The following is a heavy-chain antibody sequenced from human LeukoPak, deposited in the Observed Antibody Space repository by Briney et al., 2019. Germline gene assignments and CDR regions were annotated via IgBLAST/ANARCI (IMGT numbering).Heavy chain of an antibody. J-gene: IGHJ6*03. D-gene: IGHD3-10*01. V-gene: IGHV4-38-2*02. CDR3: ARGAPTITMVRGVTHYYYYMDV. CDR2: VFHDGST. CDR1: GRSISLGYY. Sequence: SETLSLTCTVSGRSISLGYYWGWIRQPPGKGLEWIGSVFHDGSTHYNPSLQSRVSISVDTSKNQFSLKLSSVTAADTAVYYCARGAPTITMVRGVTHYYYYMDVWGKRTTVTVSS.